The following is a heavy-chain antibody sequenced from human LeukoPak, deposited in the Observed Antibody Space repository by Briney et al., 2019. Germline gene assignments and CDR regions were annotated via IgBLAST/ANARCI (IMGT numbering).Heavy chain of an antibody. Sequence: GGSLRLSCAASGFAFSRYWMHWVRQAPGKGLEWVSYISSSGSTTYYADSVKGRFTISRDNAKNSLYLQMNSLRAEDTAVYYCAMRGDILVIPATYMFDYWGQGTLVTVSS. D-gene: IGHD2-2*01. CDR2: ISSSGSTT. CDR3: AMRGDILVIPATYMFDY. J-gene: IGHJ4*02. CDR1: GFAFSRYW. V-gene: IGHV3-48*01.